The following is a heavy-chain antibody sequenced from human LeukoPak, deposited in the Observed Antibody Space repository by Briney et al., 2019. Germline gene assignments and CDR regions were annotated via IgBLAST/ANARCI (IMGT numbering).Heavy chain of an antibody. J-gene: IGHJ4*02. CDR1: GFTFSSYE. D-gene: IGHD3-9*01. CDR3: ASRADYNILTGQFDY. CDR2: ISSSSGYI. V-gene: IGHV3-21*01. Sequence: PGGSLRLSCAASGFTFSSYEMNWVRQAPGKGLEWVSSISSSSGYIYYADSVKGRFTISRDNAKNSLYLQMNSLRAEDMAVYYCASRADYNILTGQFDYWGQGTLVTVSS.